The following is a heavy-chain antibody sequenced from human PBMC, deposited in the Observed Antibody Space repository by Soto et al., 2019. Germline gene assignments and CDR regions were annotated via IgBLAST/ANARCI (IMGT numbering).Heavy chain of an antibody. CDR1: GYTFTNYG. Sequence: QVQLVQSGAEVKKPGASVRVSCKASGYTFTNYGISWVRQAPVQGLEWIGWISAYNGDTIYAQKLQGRVTKPTNTTMSTADMALRSLGSDDTAMYFCARVPSSLPEDYWGQGTLVTVSS. J-gene: IGHJ4*02. CDR2: ISAYNGDT. CDR3: ARVPSSLPEDY. V-gene: IGHV1-18*01.